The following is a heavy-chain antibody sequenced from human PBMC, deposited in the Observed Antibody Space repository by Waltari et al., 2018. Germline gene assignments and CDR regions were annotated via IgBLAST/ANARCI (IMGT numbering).Heavy chain of an antibody. CDR1: GGSLSSGDYY. D-gene: IGHD3-9*01. CDR3: ASSPYYDILTGYPFDY. J-gene: IGHJ4*02. V-gene: IGHV4-30-4*08. Sequence: QVQLQESGPGLVKPSQTLSLTCTVPGGSLSSGDYYWSWIRQPPGKGLEWIGYIDYSGSTYYNPSLKSRVTISVDTSKNQFSLKLSSVTAADTAVYYCASSPYYDILTGYPFDYWGQGTLVTVSS. CDR2: IDYSGST.